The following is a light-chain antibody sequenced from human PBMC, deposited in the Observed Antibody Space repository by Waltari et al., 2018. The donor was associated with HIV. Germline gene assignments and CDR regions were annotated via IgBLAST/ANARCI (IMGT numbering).Light chain of an antibody. CDR3: HQYNTWPRT. V-gene: IGKV3-15*01. J-gene: IGKJ1*01. Sequence: EIVMTQSPATLSVSPGERATLSCRASQSIITNLAWFQHKFGQAPRLLIFGASTRATGIPARFSGSGSGTEFTLTISSLQSEDFAIYYCHQYNTWPRTFGQGTKVEFK. CDR1: QSIITN. CDR2: GAS.